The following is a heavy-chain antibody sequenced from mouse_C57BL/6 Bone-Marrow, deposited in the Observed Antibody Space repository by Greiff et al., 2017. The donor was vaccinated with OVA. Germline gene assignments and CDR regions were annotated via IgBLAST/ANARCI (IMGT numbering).Heavy chain of an antibody. J-gene: IGHJ3*01. Sequence: QVQLQQPGAELVKPGASVKLSCKASGYTFTSYWMHWVKQRPGQGLEWIGMIHPNSGSTNYNEKFKSKATLTVDKSSSTAYMQLSSLTSEDSAVYYCAREEIYYYGSSFLFAYWGQGTLVTVSA. CDR2: IHPNSGST. CDR1: GYTFTSYW. V-gene: IGHV1-64*01. CDR3: AREEIYYYGSSFLFAY. D-gene: IGHD1-1*01.